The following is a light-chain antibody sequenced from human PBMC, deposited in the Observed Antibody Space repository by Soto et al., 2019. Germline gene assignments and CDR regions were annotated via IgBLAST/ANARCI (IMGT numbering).Light chain of an antibody. J-gene: IGKJ1*01. Sequence: DIQMTQSPSSVSASVGDRVTITCRASRMIGDRLAWFRHKPGKAPQLLIQAASTLVRETPSRFSGSGSGTDFLLTINNVQPEDFATYYCLQAYTFPRTFGQGTKVDI. CDR2: AAS. CDR1: RMIGDR. CDR3: LQAYTFPRT. V-gene: IGKV1-12*01.